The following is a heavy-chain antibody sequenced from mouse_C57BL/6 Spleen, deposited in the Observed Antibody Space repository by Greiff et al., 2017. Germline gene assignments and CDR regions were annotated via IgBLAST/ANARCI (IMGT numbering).Heavy chain of an antibody. Sequence: VQLQESGPELVRPGTSVKVSCKASGYAFTNYLIEWVKQRPGQGLEWIGVINPGSGGTNYNEKFKGKATLTADKSSSTAYMQLSSLPSDDSAVYYCARSPDDSDYVLAYWGQGTLVTVSA. CDR3: ARSPDDSDYVLAY. CDR2: INPGSGGT. V-gene: IGHV1-54*01. J-gene: IGHJ3*01. CDR1: GYAFTNYL. D-gene: IGHD2-5*01.